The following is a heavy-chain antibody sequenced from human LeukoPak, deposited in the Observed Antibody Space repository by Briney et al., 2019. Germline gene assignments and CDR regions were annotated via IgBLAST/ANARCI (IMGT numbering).Heavy chain of an antibody. D-gene: IGHD6-19*01. V-gene: IGHV3-23*01. Sequence: GGFLRLSCAASGFTFSSYAMSWVRQAPGKGLEWVSAISGSGGSTYYADSVKGRFTIPRDNSKNTLYLQMNSLRAEDTAVYYCAKAAYSSGWQGVYFDYWGQGTLVTVSS. CDR1: GFTFSSYA. CDR2: ISGSGGST. J-gene: IGHJ4*02. CDR3: AKAAYSSGWQGVYFDY.